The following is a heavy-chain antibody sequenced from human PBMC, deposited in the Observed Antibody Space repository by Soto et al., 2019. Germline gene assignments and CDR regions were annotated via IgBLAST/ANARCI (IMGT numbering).Heavy chain of an antibody. J-gene: IGHJ4*02. CDR2: IKQDGSEK. V-gene: IGHV3-7*05. D-gene: IGHD5-12*01. CDR1: GFTFSSYW. CDR3: ARAGGRYDTAAYYFDY. Sequence: SLRLSCAASGFTFSSYWMSWVRQAPGKGLEWVANIKQDGSEKYYVDSVKGRFTISRDNAKNSLYLQMNSLRAEDTAVYYCARAGGRYDTAAYYFDYWGQGTLVTVSS.